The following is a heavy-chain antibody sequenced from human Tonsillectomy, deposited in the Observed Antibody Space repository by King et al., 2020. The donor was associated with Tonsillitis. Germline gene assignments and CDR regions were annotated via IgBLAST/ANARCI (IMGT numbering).Heavy chain of an antibody. Sequence: LQLQESGPGLVKPSETLSLTCTVSGGSISSSSYYWGWIRQPPGKGLGWIGSIYYSGSTYYNPSLKSRVTISVDTSKNQFSLKLSSVTAADTAVYYCARLLKGGYVPLSFAPWGQGTLVPVSS. CDR2: IYYSGST. V-gene: IGHV4-39*01. CDR3: ARLLKGGYVPLSFAP. CDR1: GGSISSSSYY. D-gene: IGHD5-12*01. J-gene: IGHJ5*02.